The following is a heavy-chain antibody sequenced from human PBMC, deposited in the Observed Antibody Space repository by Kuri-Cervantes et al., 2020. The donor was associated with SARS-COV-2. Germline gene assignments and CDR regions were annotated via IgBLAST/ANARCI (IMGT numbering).Heavy chain of an antibody. CDR2: MNPNSGNT. CDR1: GYTFTSYD. D-gene: IGHD7-27*01. Sequence: ASVKVSCKASGYTFTSYDINWVRQATGQGLEWMGWMNPNSGNTGYAQKFQGRVTMTRNTSISTAYMELSSLRSEDTAVYYCARYRQTGDEPRPYYYYYYYMDVWGKGTTVTVSS. CDR3: ARYRQTGDEPRPYYYYYYYMDV. J-gene: IGHJ6*03. V-gene: IGHV1-8*01.